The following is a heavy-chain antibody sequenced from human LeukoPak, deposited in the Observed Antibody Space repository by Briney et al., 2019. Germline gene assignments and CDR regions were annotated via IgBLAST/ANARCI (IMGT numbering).Heavy chain of an antibody. J-gene: IGHJ4*02. CDR3: ARDLYGSGIDY. D-gene: IGHD3-10*01. CDR1: GGSISSSSYY. CDR2: IYYSGST. V-gene: IGHV4-39*07. Sequence: SETLSLTCTVSGGSISSSSYYWGWIRQPPGKGLEWIGSIYYSGSTYYNPSLKGRVTISVDTSKNQFSLKLSSVTAADTAVYYCARDLYGSGIDYWGQGTLVTVSS.